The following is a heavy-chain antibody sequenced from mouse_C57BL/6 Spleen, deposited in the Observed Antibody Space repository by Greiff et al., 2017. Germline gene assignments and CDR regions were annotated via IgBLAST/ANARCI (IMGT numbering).Heavy chain of an antibody. D-gene: IGHD2-4*01. CDR1: GYSFTGYY. V-gene: IGHV1-43*01. J-gene: IGHJ4*01. Sequence: VQLQQSGPELVKPGASVTISCKASGYSFTGYYMHWVKQSSEKSLEWIGEINPSTGGTSYNQKFKGKATLTVDKSSSTAYMQLKSLTSEDSAVYYCAVSYDYDGFYAMDYWGQGTSVTVSS. CDR3: AVSYDYDGFYAMDY. CDR2: INPSTGGT.